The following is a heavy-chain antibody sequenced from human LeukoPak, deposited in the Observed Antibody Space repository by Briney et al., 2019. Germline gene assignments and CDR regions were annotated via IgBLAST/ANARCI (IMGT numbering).Heavy chain of an antibody. J-gene: IGHJ4*02. CDR3: AKDFGSSGYYPYYLDY. CDR1: GFTFSTYG. Sequence: PGRSLRLSCAASGFTFSTYGVHWVRQAPGKGLEWVAVISYDGTNKYYADSVKGRFTISRDNSKNTLYVQMNSLRAEDTAVYYCAKDFGSSGYYPYYLDYWGQGTLVTVSS. CDR2: ISYDGTNK. V-gene: IGHV3-30*18. D-gene: IGHD3-22*01.